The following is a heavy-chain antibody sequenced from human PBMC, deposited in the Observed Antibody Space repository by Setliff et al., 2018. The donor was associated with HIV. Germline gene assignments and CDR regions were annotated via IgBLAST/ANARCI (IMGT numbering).Heavy chain of an antibody. V-gene: IGHV3-23*01. J-gene: IGHJ5*02. Sequence: GSLRLSCEAYGLTFDYYAMTWVRQAPGKGLEWVSGISGSGDRTYYADSVKGRFTVSRDNSKNTLFLQMNNLRAEDTAIYFCAKDYTPTFWEYNWFDTWGQGTLVTVSS. CDR2: ISGSGDRT. D-gene: IGHD3-3*01. CDR1: GLTFDYYA. CDR3: AKDYTPTFWEYNWFDT.